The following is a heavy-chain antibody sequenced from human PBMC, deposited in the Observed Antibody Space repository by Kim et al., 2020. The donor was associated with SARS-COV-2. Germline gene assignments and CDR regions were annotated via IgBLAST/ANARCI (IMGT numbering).Heavy chain of an antibody. J-gene: IGHJ4*02. CDR1: GYSISSGYY. CDR2: IYYSGST. Sequence: SETLSLTCTVSGYSISSGYYWGWIRQPPGKRLVWFGSIYYSGSTYYNQSLKSRGTILVDTSTNQLFLQLSSVTAADTAVYYCSRGRGGPWFGEDDYWGQG. D-gene: IGHD3-10*01. V-gene: IGHV4-38-2*02. CDR3: SRGRGGPWFGEDDY.